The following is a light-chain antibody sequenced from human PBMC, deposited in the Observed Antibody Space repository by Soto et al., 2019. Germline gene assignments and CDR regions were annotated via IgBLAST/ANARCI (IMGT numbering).Light chain of an antibody. CDR2: DNN. Sequence: QSVLTQPPSVSAAPGQKVTISCSGSSSNIGSNYVSWYQQLPGTAPTLLIYDNNKRPSGIPDRFSASKSGTSATLDITGLRIEDEADYYCEAWDDSLPGAVFGGGTKLTVL. V-gene: IGLV1-51*01. CDR1: SSNIGSNY. J-gene: IGLJ2*01. CDR3: EAWDDSLPGAV.